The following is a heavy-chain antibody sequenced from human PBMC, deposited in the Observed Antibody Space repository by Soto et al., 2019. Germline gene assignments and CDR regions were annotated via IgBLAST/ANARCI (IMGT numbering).Heavy chain of an antibody. CDR2: ISYDGSNK. J-gene: IGHJ4*02. Sequence: PVGSVRLSCAASGFTFSSYGMHWVRQAPGKGLEWVAVISYDGSNKYYADSVKGRFTISRDNSKNTLYLQMNSLRAEDTAAYYCAKDLNIRTRGVVTSLFDYWGQGTLVTVSS. D-gene: IGHD3-3*01. V-gene: IGHV3-30*18. CDR3: AKDLNIRTRGVVTSLFDY. CDR1: GFTFSSYG.